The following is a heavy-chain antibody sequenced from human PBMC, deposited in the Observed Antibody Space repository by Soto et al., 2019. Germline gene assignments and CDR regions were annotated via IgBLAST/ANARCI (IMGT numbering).Heavy chain of an antibody. CDR3: AKDKGPSVGATPGYYYQGLDV. V-gene: IGHV3-23*01. Sequence: GGSLRLSCAASGFTFRSYAMSWVRQAPRKGLERVSAISGSGGNIYYADSVEGRFTISRDNSKNTLYLEMNSLRAEDTAVYYCAKDKGPSVGATPGYYYQGLDVWGQGTTVTVSS. J-gene: IGHJ6*02. CDR2: ISGSGGNI. D-gene: IGHD2-15*01. CDR1: GFTFRSYA.